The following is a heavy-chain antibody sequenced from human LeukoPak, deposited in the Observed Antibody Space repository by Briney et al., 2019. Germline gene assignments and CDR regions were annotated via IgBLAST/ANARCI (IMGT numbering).Heavy chain of an antibody. D-gene: IGHD3-3*01. CDR1: GGSFSGYY. V-gene: IGHV4-34*01. CDR3: ARRITIFGVVTGPFDI. Sequence: SSETLSLTCAVYGGSFSGYYWSWIRQPPGKGLEWIGEINHSGSTNYNPSLKSRVTISVDTSKNQFSLKLSSVTAADTTVYCCARRITIFGVVTGPFDIWGQGTMVTVSS. CDR2: INHSGST. J-gene: IGHJ3*02.